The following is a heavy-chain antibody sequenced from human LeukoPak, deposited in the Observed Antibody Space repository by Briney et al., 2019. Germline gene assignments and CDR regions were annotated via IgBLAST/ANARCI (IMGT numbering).Heavy chain of an antibody. D-gene: IGHD3-10*01. CDR2: ISWNSGRI. J-gene: IGHJ4*02. V-gene: IGHV3-9*01. CDR3: AKDIGDGSESYYNVGFDY. CDR1: GFTFDDFA. Sequence: GGSLRLSCAASGFTFDDFAMHWVRQAPGKGLEWVSGISWNSGRIGYADSVRGRFTISRDNAKNSLFLQMNSLRAEDTALYYCAKDIGDGSESYYNVGFDYWGQGTLVTVSS.